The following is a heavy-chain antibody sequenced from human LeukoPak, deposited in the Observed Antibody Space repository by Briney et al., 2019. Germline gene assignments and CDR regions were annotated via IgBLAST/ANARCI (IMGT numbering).Heavy chain of an antibody. J-gene: IGHJ4*02. CDR3: ARASSGWFDY. D-gene: IGHD6-19*01. V-gene: IGHV4-39*07. Sequence: SETLSLTCTVSGGSISISSYYWGWIRQPPGKGLEWIGSIYYSGSTYYHPSIKSLVTISVDTSKNQFSLKLSSVTAADTAVYYCARASSGWFDYWGKGTLVTVSS. CDR1: GGSISISSYY. CDR2: IYYSGST.